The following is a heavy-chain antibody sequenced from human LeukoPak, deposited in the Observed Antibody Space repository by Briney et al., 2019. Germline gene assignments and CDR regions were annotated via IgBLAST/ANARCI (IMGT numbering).Heavy chain of an antibody. V-gene: IGHV1-2*02. J-gene: IGHJ4*02. D-gene: IGHD1-26*01. CDR3: ARYSVDYGPWFPEF. Sequence: ASVKVSCKTSGYTFTGCYVNWVRQAPGQGLEWMGWVDPDNGVTHFSQKFQGRVTMTRDTSISTAYMELNRLTSDDTAVYYCARYSVDYGPWFPEFWGQGTLVTVSS. CDR2: VDPDNGVT. CDR1: GYTFTGCY.